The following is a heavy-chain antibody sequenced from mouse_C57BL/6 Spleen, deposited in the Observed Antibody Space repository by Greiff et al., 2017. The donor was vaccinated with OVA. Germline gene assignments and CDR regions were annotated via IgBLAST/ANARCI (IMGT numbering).Heavy chain of an antibody. CDR3: ARWGVVTTEGFAY. V-gene: IGHV1-64*01. CDR2: IHPNSGST. CDR1: GYTFTSYW. J-gene: IGHJ3*01. Sequence: QVQLQQSGAELVKPGASVKLSCKASGYTFTSYWMHWVKQRPGQGLEWIGMIHPNSGSTNYNEKFKSKATLTVDKSSSTAYMQLSSLTSEDSAVYYCARWGVVTTEGFAYWGQGTLVTVSA. D-gene: IGHD2-2*01.